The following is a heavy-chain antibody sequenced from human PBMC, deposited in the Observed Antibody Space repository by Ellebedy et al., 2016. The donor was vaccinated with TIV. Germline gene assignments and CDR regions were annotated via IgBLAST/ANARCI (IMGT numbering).Heavy chain of an antibody. CDR2: ISGDGGYT. D-gene: IGHD6-13*01. Sequence: PGGSLRLSCAASGFTFHYSPMHWVRQAPGKGLEWVSLISGDGGYTYYADSVKGRFTISRDNTNNSLHLQMNSLRTEDTALYYCAKVLLGEQLVPPYYYAMDVWGQGTTVTVSS. V-gene: IGHV3-43*02. J-gene: IGHJ6*02. CDR3: AKVLLGEQLVPPYYYAMDV. CDR1: GFTFHYSP.